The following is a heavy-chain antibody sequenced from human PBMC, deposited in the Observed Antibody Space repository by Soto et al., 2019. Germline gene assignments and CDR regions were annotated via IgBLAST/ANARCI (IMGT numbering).Heavy chain of an antibody. CDR2: IMPVFPTP. J-gene: IGHJ6*02. D-gene: IGHD3-3*02. V-gene: IGHV1-69*12. CDR1: GGTFSTSA. Sequence: QVQLVQSGAEVKTPGSSVKVSCKASGGTFSTSAFSWVRQAPGQGLEWVGGIMPVFPTPDYAQKFQGRVTITADESTTTAYRELTSLRTDDTAVYYCARDKDRQQLGGNYYYILDVWGQGTAITVSS. CDR3: ARDKDRQQLGGNYYYILDV.